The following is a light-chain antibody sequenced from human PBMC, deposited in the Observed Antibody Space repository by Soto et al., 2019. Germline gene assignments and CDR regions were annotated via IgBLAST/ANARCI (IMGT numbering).Light chain of an antibody. CDR2: GAS. J-gene: IGKJ5*01. V-gene: IGKV1-39*01. CDR1: QSIGKH. CDR3: QQSNSSPTT. Sequence: DIQMTQSPSFLSASVGDRVTITCRASQSIGKHLNWYQQKPGKAPKFLIYGASNLQSGAPSRFTGSGSGTDFTLTVNSLQPEDFATYYCQQSNSSPTTFGQGTRLEI.